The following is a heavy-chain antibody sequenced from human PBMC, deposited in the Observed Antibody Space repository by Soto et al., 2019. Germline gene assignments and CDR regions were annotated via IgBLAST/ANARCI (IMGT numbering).Heavy chain of an antibody. CDR3: ARVRQFCSSSSCYLDA. V-gene: IGHV4-4*02. D-gene: IGHD2-2*01. CDR1: GDSISSNNW. CDR2: ILHSGST. Sequence: PSETLSLTCGVSGDSISSNNWWNWVRQPPGKGLEWIGEILHSGSTNYNPSLKSRVIISLDKSKNQFSLKLNSVTAADTAVYYCARVRQFCSSSSCYLDAWGQGTLVTVSS. J-gene: IGHJ5*02.